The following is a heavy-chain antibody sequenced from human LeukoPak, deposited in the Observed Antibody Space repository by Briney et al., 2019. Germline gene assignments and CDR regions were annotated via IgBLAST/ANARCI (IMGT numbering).Heavy chain of an antibody. CDR2: ISGSGGNT. CDR3: AKDGTWCSSTSCYAGD. J-gene: IGHJ4*02. Sequence: GGSLRLSCAASGFTFSSYAMSWVRQAPGKGLEWVSTISGSGGNTYYADSVKGRFTISRDNSKNTLYLQMNSLRAEDTAVFYCAKDGTWCSSTSCYAGDWAQGTLVAASS. V-gene: IGHV3-23*01. CDR1: GFTFSSYA. D-gene: IGHD2-2*01.